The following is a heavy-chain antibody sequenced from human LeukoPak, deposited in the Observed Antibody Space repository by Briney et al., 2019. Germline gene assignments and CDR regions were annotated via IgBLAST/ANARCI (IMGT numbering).Heavy chain of an antibody. CDR2: IGASGGST. J-gene: IGHJ4*02. V-gene: IGHV3-23*01. CDR1: GFTFSTFP. Sequence: PGGSLRLSCAASGFTFSTFPMSWVRQAPGKGLEWVSGIGASGGSTYYADSVKGRFTISRDNSKNTLYLQMNSLRAEDTAIYYCAKVYGSRGYWGQGTPVTVSS. D-gene: IGHD3-10*01. CDR3: AKVYGSRGY.